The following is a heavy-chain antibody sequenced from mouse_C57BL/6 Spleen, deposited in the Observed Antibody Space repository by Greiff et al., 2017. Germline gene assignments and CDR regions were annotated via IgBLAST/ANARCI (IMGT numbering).Heavy chain of an antibody. CDR3: ARGVVPYAMDY. CDR1: GYAFSSSW. J-gene: IGHJ4*01. CDR2: IYPGDGDT. V-gene: IGHV1-82*01. D-gene: IGHD1-1*01. Sequence: QVQLQQSGPELVKPGASVKISCKASGYAFSSSWMNWVKQRPGKGLEWIGRIYPGDGDTNYNGKFKGKATLTADKSSSTAYMQLSSLTSEDSAVYFCARGVVPYAMDYWGQGTSVTVSS.